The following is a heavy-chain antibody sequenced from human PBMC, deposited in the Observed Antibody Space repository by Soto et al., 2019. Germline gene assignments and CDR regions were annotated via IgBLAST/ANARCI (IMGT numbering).Heavy chain of an antibody. CDR1: GGSFSGYY. CDR3: ARGPDVLRYFDWLCYAY. D-gene: IGHD3-9*01. V-gene: IGHV4-34*01. J-gene: IGHJ4*02. CDR2: INHSGST. Sequence: SETLSLTCAVYGGSFSGYYWSWIRQPPGKGLGWIGEINHSGSTNYNPSLKSRVTISVDTSKNQFSLKLSSVTAADTAVYYCARGPDVLRYFDWLCYAYWGQGTLVTFSS.